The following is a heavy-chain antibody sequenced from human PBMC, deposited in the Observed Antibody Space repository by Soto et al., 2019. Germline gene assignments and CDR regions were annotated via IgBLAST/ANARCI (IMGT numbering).Heavy chain of an antibody. J-gene: IGHJ5*02. CDR2: IYYTGTT. V-gene: IGHV4-39*01. D-gene: IGHD2-21*01. CDR3: ARHPTALHWFDP. Sequence: PSETLSLTCAVSGDSISTNYYWDWIRQPPGKGLEWIGNIYYTGTTYYNPSLRSRVTMSVDTSKNHFSLTLSSVTAADTAVYYCARHPTALHWFDPWGQGTLVTVSS. CDR1: GDSISTNYY.